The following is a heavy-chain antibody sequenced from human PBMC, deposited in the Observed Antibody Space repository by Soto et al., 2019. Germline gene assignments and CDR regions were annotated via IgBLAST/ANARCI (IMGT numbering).Heavy chain of an antibody. V-gene: IGHV4-4*02. Sequence: PSETLSLTCAVSGGSISSTNWWSGMRQPPGKGLDWIGESYHSGITNYKPSVKSRVTISVDKSKKQLSLKLSSVTAAYTAVYYRASARVFGSLYFDYWGQGTLVTVSS. CDR3: ASARVFGSLYFDY. CDR2: SYHSGIT. J-gene: IGHJ4*02. CDR1: GGSISSTNW. D-gene: IGHD1-26*01.